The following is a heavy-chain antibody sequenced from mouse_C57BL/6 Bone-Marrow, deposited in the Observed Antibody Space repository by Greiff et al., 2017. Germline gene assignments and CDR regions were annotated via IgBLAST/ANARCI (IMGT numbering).Heavy chain of an antibody. CDR3: AREGNDYSYYAMDY. V-gene: IGHV1-81*01. CDR1: GYTFTSYG. D-gene: IGHD2-2*01. Sequence: QVQLQQSGAELARPGASVKLSCKASGYTFTSYGISWVKQRTGQGLEWIGEIYPRSGNTYYNEKFKGKATLTADKSSSTAYMELRSLTSEDSAVYVCAREGNDYSYYAMDYWGQGTSVTVSS. J-gene: IGHJ4*01. CDR2: IYPRSGNT.